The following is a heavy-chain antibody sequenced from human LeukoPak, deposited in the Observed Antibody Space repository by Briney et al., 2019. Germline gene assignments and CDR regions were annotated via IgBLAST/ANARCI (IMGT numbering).Heavy chain of an antibody. J-gene: IGHJ4*02. CDR2: ISGSGGRT. V-gene: IGHV3-23*01. D-gene: IGHD4-4*01. CDR3: ARDTSTVTTILPSLFDY. CDR1: GFTFSSYA. Sequence: GGSLRLSCAASGFTFSSYAMSWVRQAPGKGLEWVSAISGSGGRTYYADSVKGRFTISRDNSKNTLYLQMNSLRAEDTAVYYCARDTSTVTTILPSLFDYWGQGTLVTVSS.